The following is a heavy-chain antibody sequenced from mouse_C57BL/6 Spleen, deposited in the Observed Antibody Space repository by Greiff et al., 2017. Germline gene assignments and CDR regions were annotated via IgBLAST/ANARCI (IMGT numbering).Heavy chain of an antibody. D-gene: IGHD1-1*01. CDR1: GYTFTDYY. V-gene: IGHV1-26*01. J-gene: IGHJ2*01. Sequence: EVQLQQSGPELVKPGASVKISCKASGYTFTDYYMNWVKQSHGKSLEWIGDINPNNGGTSYNQKFKGKATLTVDKSSSTAYMELRSLTSEDSAVXYCARGAYRYGSRGYFDYWGQGTTLTVSS. CDR3: ARGAYRYGSRGYFDY. CDR2: INPNNGGT.